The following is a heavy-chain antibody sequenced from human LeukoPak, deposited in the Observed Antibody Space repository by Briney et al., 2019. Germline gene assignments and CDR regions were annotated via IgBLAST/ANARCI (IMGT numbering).Heavy chain of an antibody. Sequence: ASVKVSCKTSGYTFTGYYMHWVRQAPGQGLEWMGWINPNSGGTNCAQKFQGRVTMTRDTSINTAYMELSSLRSEDTAVYYCARAGGYCGRISCPYYFDYWGQGSLVAVSS. CDR2: INPNSGGT. CDR3: ARAGGYCGRISCPYYFDY. J-gene: IGHJ4*02. D-gene: IGHD2-15*01. CDR1: GYTFTGYY. V-gene: IGHV1-2*02.